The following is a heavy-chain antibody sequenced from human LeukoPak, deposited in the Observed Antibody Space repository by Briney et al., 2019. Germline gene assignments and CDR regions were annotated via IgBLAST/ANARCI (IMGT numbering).Heavy chain of an antibody. J-gene: IGHJ4*02. CDR1: GGSISSGGYY. V-gene: IGHV4-31*03. CDR2: ISYSGST. D-gene: IGHD3-10*01. Sequence: SQTLSLTCTVSGGSISSGGYYWNWIRQHPGKGLEWIGYISYSGSTYYSPSLKSRVTISADTSKNQFSLKLSSVTAADTAVYYCARGVGSRGRFDFWGQGTLVTVSS. CDR3: ARGVGSRGRFDF.